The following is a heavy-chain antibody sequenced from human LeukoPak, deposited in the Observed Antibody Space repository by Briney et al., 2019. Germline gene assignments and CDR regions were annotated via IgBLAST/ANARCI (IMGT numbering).Heavy chain of an antibody. Sequence: ASVKVSCKASGYTFTSYYMHWVRQAPGQGLEWMGRINPNSGGTNYAQKFQGRVTMTRVTSISTAYMELSRLRSDDTAVYYCARPGYSYGVAFDIWGQGTMVTVSS. J-gene: IGHJ3*02. D-gene: IGHD5-18*01. CDR2: INPNSGGT. CDR3: ARPGYSYGVAFDI. CDR1: GYTFTSYY. V-gene: IGHV1-2*06.